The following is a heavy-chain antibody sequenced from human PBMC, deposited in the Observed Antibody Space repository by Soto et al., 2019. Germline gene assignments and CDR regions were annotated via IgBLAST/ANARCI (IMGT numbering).Heavy chain of an antibody. CDR1: GFSVSSNY. CDR2: IYRGGNT. J-gene: IGHJ4*02. D-gene: IGHD3-3*01. V-gene: IGHV3-66*01. CDR3: ARESICRFLEWPHGFDI. Sequence: GGSLRLSCAASGFSVSSNYMSWVRQAPGKGLEWVSIIYRGGNTYYAESEKGRFTISRDNSKNTLYLQMNSLRAEDTAMYYCARESICRFLEWPHGFDIWGQGTLVTVSS.